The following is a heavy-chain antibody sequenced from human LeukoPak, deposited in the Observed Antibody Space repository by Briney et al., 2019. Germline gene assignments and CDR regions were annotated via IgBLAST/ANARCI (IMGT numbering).Heavy chain of an antibody. J-gene: IGHJ2*01. Sequence: ASVKVSCKVSGYTLTELSMHWVRQAPGKGLEWMGGFDPEDGETIYAQKFQGRVTMTEDTSTDTAYMELSSLRSEDTAVYYCATPPPKNGSGPWYFDLWGRGTLVTVSS. CDR2: FDPEDGET. CDR1: GYTLTELS. CDR3: ATPPPKNGSGPWYFDL. D-gene: IGHD3-10*01. V-gene: IGHV1-24*01.